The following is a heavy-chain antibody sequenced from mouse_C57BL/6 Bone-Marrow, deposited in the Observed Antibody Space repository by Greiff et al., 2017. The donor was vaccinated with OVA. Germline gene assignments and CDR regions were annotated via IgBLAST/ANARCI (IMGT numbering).Heavy chain of an antibody. J-gene: IGHJ2*01. V-gene: IGHV2-2*01. CDR1: GFSLTSYG. CDR2: IWSGGST. D-gene: IGHD1-1*01. CDR3: ARNYYYGRDYFDY. Sequence: VKLMESGPGLVQPSQSLSITCTVSGFSLTSYGVHWVRQSPGKGLEWLGVIWSGGSTDYNAAFISRLSISKDNSKSQVFFKMNSLQADDTAIYYCARNYYYGRDYFDYWGQGTTLTVSS.